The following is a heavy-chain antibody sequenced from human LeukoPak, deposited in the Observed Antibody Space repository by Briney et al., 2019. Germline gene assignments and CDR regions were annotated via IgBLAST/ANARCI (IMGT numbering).Heavy chain of an antibody. CDR3: ARGGLEPVDY. CDR1: GFSFSTYW. D-gene: IGHD1-1*01. CDR2: INPDGSTS. J-gene: IGHJ4*02. Sequence: GWSLRLSCAASGFSFSTYWMHWVRQAPGKGLVWVARINPDGSTSSYADSVKGRLTISRDNAKNTLYLQMSSLKADDTAVYYCARGGLEPVDYWGQGTLVTVSS. V-gene: IGHV3-74*01.